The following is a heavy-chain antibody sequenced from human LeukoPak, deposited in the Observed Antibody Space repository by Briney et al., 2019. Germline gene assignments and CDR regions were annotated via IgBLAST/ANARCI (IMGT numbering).Heavy chain of an antibody. V-gene: IGHV3-21*01. D-gene: IGHD2-8*01. CDR3: ARRSSCTSGICYFTLDL. Sequence: PGGSLRLSCAASGFTFNSYTMSWVRQAPGKGLEWVSSITSSSISIYYADSVQGRFTISRDNAKNSLYLQMSSLRAEDTAVYYCARRSSCTSGICYFTLDLWGQGTMVTVSS. CDR2: ITSSSISI. J-gene: IGHJ3*01. CDR1: GFTFNSYT.